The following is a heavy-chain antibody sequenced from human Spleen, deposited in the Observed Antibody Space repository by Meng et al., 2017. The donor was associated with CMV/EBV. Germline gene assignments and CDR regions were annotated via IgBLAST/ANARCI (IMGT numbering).Heavy chain of an antibody. CDR2: IYYSGST. D-gene: IGHD2-2*01. J-gene: IGHJ5*02. CDR3: AREVVPAAIRWFDP. V-gene: IGHV4-39*07. CDR1: GRSIRGSSYY. Sequence: QRPLQVSGPRLGEPSETLSLTCTFSGRSIRGSSYYWGWIRQPPGKGLEWIGSIYYSGSTYYNPSLKSRVTISVDTSKNQFSLKLSSVTAADTAVYYCAREVVPAAIRWFDPWGQGTLVTVSS.